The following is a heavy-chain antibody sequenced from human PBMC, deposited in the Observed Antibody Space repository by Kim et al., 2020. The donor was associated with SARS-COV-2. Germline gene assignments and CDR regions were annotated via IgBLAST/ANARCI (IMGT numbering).Heavy chain of an antibody. Sequence: GGSLRLSCAASGFTFSSYAMSWVRQAPGKGLQWVSSLSGTGTFTYYTDSLKGRFTVSRDNAKHSLYLQMNSLRVEDTAVYYCARIGTTHLSYYYGVDVWG. J-gene: IGHJ6*01. V-gene: IGHV3-21*01. CDR1: GFTFSSYA. CDR3: ARIGTTHLSYYYGVDV. CDR2: LSGTGTFT. D-gene: IGHD1-1*01.